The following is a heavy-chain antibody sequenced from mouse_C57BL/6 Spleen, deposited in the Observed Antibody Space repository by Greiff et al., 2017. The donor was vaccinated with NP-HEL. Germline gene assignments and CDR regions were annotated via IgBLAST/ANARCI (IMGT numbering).Heavy chain of an antibody. CDR1: GFTFSDYG. CDR3: AREGGYYYGSSAMDY. Sequence: EVQVVESGGGLVKPGGSLKLSCAASGFTFSDYGMHWVRQAPEKGLEWVAYISSGSSTIYYADTVKGRFTISRDNAKNTLFLQMTSLRSEDTAMYYCAREGGYYYGSSAMDYWGQGTSVTVSS. V-gene: IGHV5-17*01. CDR2: ISSGSSTI. D-gene: IGHD1-1*01. J-gene: IGHJ4*01.